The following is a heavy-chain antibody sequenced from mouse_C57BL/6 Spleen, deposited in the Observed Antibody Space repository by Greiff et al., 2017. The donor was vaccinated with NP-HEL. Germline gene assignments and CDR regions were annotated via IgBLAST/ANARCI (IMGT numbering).Heavy chain of an antibody. CDR2: ILPGSGST. D-gene: IGHD1-1*01. V-gene: IGHV1-9*01. J-gene: IGHJ2*01. CDR1: GYTFTGYW. Sequence: VQLQQSGAELMKPGASVKLSCKATGYTFTGYWIEWVKQRPGHGLEWIGEILPGSGSTNYNEKFKGKATFTADTSSNTAYMQLSSLTTEDSAIYYRARAGAYYYGSSYHFDYWGQGTTLTVSS. CDR3: ARAGAYYYGSSYHFDY.